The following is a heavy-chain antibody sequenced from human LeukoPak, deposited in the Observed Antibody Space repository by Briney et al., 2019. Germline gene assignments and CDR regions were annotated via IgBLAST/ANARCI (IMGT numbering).Heavy chain of an antibody. V-gene: IGHV3-23*01. CDR1: GFTFSSYA. CDR2: ISGSGGTT. CDR3: AKTLVAARAYYYGMDV. J-gene: IGHJ6*02. Sequence: PGGSLRLSCAASGFTFSSYAMSWVRQAPGKGLEWVSEISGSGGTTYYTDSVKGRFTISRDNSKNTLSLQMNSLRAEDTALYYCAKTLVAARAYYYGMDVWGQGTTVTVSS. D-gene: IGHD1-26*01.